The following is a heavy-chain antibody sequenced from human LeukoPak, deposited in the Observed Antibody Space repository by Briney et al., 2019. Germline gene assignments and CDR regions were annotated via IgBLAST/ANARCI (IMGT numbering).Heavy chain of an antibody. Sequence: SETLSLTCAVSGGSFSGYYWTWLRQPPRKGLEWIGEINHSGCANYNPSLKSRVTISLDTFKNQFSLKLSSVTAADTAVYYCARGQGTVTTHWGQGTLVTVSS. V-gene: IGHV4-34*01. CDR3: ARGQGTVTTH. J-gene: IGHJ4*02. CDR2: INHSGCA. CDR1: GGSFSGYY. D-gene: IGHD4-17*01.